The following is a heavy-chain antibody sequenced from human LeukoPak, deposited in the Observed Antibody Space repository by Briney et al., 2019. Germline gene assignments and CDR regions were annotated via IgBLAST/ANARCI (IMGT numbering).Heavy chain of an antibody. CDR1: GYSFTTYW. V-gene: IGHV5-51*01. D-gene: IGHD6-19*01. CDR3: ARPDSSGWFQIDY. CDR2: IYPGDSDT. J-gene: IGHJ4*02. Sequence: GESLKISCKGSGYSFTTYWIGWVRQMPGKGLEWMRIIYPGDSDTRYSPSFQGQVTISVDKSTTTAYLQWSSLKASDTAMYYCARPDSSGWFQIDYWGQGTLVTVSS.